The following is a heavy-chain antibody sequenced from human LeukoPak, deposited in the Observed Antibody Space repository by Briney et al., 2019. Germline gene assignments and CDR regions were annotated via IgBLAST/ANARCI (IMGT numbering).Heavy chain of an antibody. J-gene: IGHJ5*02. V-gene: IGHV1-8*03. CDR3: ARARYCSSTSCYRSPFDP. D-gene: IGHD2-2*02. CDR2: MNPNSGNT. CDR1: GYTFTSYD. Sequence: GASVKVSCKASGYTFTSYDINWVRQATGQGLEWMGWMNPNSGNTGYAQKFQGRVTITRNTSISTAYMELSSLRSEDTAVYYCARARYCSSTSCYRSPFDPWGQGTLVTVSS.